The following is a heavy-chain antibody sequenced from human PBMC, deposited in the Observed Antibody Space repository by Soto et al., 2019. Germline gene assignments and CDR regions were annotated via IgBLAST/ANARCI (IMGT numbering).Heavy chain of an antibody. CDR1: GYTFTSYG. Sequence: GASVKVSCKASGYTFTSYGISWVRQAPGQGLEWMGWISAYNGNTNYAQKLQGRVTMTTDTSTSTAYMELRSLRSDDTAVYYCARVFVGAVAGTPRFDYWGQGTLVTVSS. J-gene: IGHJ4*02. CDR3: ARVFVGAVAGTPRFDY. V-gene: IGHV1-18*04. D-gene: IGHD6-19*01. CDR2: ISAYNGNT.